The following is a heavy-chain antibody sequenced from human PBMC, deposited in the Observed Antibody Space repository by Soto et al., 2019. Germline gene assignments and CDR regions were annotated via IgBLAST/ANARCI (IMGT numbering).Heavy chain of an antibody. CDR2: IYYSGST. Sequence: QVQLQESGPGLVKPSQTLSLTCTVSGGSISSGGYYWSWIRQHPGKGLEWIGYIYYSGSTYYNPSLKSRVTISVDTSKNQFSLKLSSVTAADTAVYYCARDRGNTGYYGSGFDPWGQGTLVTVSS. V-gene: IGHV4-31*03. CDR1: GGSISSGGYY. D-gene: IGHD3-10*01. CDR3: ARDRGNTGYYGSGFDP. J-gene: IGHJ5*02.